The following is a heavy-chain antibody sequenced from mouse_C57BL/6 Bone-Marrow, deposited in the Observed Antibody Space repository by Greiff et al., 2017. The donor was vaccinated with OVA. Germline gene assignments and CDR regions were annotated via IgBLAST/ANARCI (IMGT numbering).Heavy chain of an antibody. CDR2: ISSGGDYI. Sequence: EVQRVESGEGLVKPGGSLKLSCAASGFTFSSYAMSWVRQTPEKRLEWVAYISSGGDYIYYADTVKGRFTISRDNARNTLYLQMSSLKSEDTAMYYCTRDGGVYGNFPWFAYWGQGTLVTVSA. CDR1: GFTFSSYA. J-gene: IGHJ3*01. D-gene: IGHD2-1*01. V-gene: IGHV5-9-1*02. CDR3: TRDGGVYGNFPWFAY.